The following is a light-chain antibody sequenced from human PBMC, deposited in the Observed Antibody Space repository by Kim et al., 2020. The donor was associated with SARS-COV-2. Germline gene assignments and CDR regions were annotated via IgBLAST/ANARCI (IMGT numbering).Light chain of an antibody. CDR2: AAS. Sequence: SASTGDRVTLTCRASQGISSYLAWYQQKLGQAPKLLIYAASTLQTGVTSRFSGSGSGTDFTLTISCLQSEDFATYYCQQYYTSPYTFGQGTKLEI. CDR1: QGISSY. V-gene: IGKV1-8*01. J-gene: IGKJ2*01. CDR3: QQYYTSPYT.